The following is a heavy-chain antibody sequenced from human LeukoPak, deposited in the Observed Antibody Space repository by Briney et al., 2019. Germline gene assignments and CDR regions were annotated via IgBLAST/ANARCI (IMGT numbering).Heavy chain of an antibody. Sequence: GASVKVSCKASGGTFSSYAISWVRQAPGQGLEWMGGIIPIFGAPNYAQNFQGRVTITTDESTRTAYMELSGLRSEDTAVYYCARAADNWDYVGSGNWFDPWGQGTLVTVSS. D-gene: IGHD1-7*01. J-gene: IGHJ5*02. V-gene: IGHV1-69*05. CDR2: IIPIFGAP. CDR1: GGTFSSYA. CDR3: ARAADNWDYVGSGNWFDP.